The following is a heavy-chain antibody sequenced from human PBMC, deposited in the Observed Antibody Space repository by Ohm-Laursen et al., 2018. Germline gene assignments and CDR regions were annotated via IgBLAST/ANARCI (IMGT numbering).Heavy chain of an antibody. V-gene: IGHV1-24*01. CDR2: SDPEDVET. J-gene: IGHJ4*02. Sequence: ASVKVSCKVSGFSLTDSSMHWVRQAPGKGLEWMGGSDPEDVETAYAQKFQGRVTMTEDTSTDTAYMELSSLRSEDTAVYYCLVTVVTLGAPDYWGQGALVTVSS. D-gene: IGHD4-23*01. CDR3: LVTVVTLGAPDY. CDR1: GFSLTDSS.